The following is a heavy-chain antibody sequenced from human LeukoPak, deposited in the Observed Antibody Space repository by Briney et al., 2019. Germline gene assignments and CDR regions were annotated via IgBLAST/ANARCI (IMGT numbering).Heavy chain of an antibody. CDR3: ARRVAAAGTISTYYFDY. D-gene: IGHD6-13*01. V-gene: IGHV4-34*01. CDR2: INHSGST. J-gene: IGHJ4*02. Sequence: KASETLSLTCAVYGGSFSGYYWSWIRQPPGKGLEWIGEINHSGSTNYNPSLKSRVTISVDTSKNQFSLKLSSVTAADTAVYYCARRVAAAGTISTYYFDYWGQGTLVTVSS. CDR1: GGSFSGYY.